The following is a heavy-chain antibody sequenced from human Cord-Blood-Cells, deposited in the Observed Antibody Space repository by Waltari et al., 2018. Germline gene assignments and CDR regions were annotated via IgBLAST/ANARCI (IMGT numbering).Heavy chain of an antibody. Sequence: QLQLQESGPGLVKPSETLSLTCTVSGGSLSSRSYYWGWIRPPPGKGLDGIGSIYYSGSTYYNPPLKSRVTISVDTSKNQFSLKLSSVTAADTAVYYCARRPWGGYFDYWGQGTLVTVSS. J-gene: IGHJ4*02. CDR3: ARRPWGGYFDY. CDR2: IYYSGST. D-gene: IGHD3-16*01. CDR1: GGSLSSRSYY. V-gene: IGHV4-39*07.